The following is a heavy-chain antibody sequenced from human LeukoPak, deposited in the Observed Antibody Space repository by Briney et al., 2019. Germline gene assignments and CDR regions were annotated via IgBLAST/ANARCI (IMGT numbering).Heavy chain of an antibody. CDR3: AAAESGSDYDFWSGYYTD. Sequence: GASVKVSCKASGFTFTSSAVQWVRQARGQRLEWIGWIVVGSGNTNYAQKFQERVTITRDMSTSTAYMELSSLRSEDTAVYYCAAAESGSDYDFWSGYYTDWGQGTLVTVSS. CDR2: IVVGSGNT. CDR1: GFTFTSSA. D-gene: IGHD3-3*01. J-gene: IGHJ4*02. V-gene: IGHV1-58*01.